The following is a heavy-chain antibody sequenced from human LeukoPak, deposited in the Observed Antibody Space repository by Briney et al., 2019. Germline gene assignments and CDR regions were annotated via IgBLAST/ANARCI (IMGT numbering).Heavy chain of an antibody. CDR3: ARVRQQLVPAYFDY. J-gene: IGHJ4*02. D-gene: IGHD6-13*01. CDR2: INHSGST. CDR1: GGSFSGYY. V-gene: IGHV4-34*01. Sequence: PSETLSLTCAVYGGSFSGYYWIWIRQPPGKGLEWIGEINHSGSTNYNPSLKSRVTISVDTSKNQFSLKLSSVTAADTAVYYCARVRQQLVPAYFDYWGQGTLVTVSS.